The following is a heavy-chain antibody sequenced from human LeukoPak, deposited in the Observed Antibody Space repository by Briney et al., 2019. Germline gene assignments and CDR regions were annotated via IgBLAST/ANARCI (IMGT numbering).Heavy chain of an antibody. D-gene: IGHD2-15*01. CDR2: IGGSGYST. CDR3: AKDSSRCSSGSCYSCFDY. Sequence: GGSLRLSCAASGFTFSSYAMNWVRQAPGKGLEWVSTIGGSGYSTYYADSVEGRFTISRDNSKNTLYLQMDSLRAEDTAAYYCAKDSSRCSSGSCYSCFDYWGQGTLVTVSS. J-gene: IGHJ4*02. V-gene: IGHV3-23*01. CDR1: GFTFSSYA.